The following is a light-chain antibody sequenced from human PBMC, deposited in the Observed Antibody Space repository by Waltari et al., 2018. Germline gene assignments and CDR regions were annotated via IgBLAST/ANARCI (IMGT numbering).Light chain of an antibody. V-gene: IGLV3-19*01. CDR2: GKN. CDR1: ILSTYY. Sequence: SSDLTQDPAVFVALGPTVRITCQGDILSTYYGNWGRKKPGQPPELVIYGKNNRPPGCPDRFSASSSGNTASLIISGAQAEDEADYYCSSRELSGHVVFGGGTRLTVL. CDR3: SSRELSGHVV. J-gene: IGLJ2*01.